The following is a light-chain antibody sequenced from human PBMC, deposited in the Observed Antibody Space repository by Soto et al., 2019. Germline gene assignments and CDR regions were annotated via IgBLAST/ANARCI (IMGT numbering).Light chain of an antibody. Sequence: EIVMTQSPGTLSVSPGERATLSCRASQSVSSNLAWYQHKPGQAPRLLIYGASTRATGIPARVSGSRSGTEFTLTISSLQYEDFAVYYCQQYNNWPRKFGQGTKVDIK. J-gene: IGKJ1*01. CDR1: QSVSSN. CDR2: GAS. V-gene: IGKV3-15*01. CDR3: QQYNNWPRK.